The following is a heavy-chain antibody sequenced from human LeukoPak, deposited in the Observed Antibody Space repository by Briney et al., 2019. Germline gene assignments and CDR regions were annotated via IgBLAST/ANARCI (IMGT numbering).Heavy chain of an antibody. CDR3: AKDRSPGGGMDA. J-gene: IGHJ6*02. CDR2: INWNGGRT. V-gene: IGHV3-20*04. CDR1: GFTFDDYG. D-gene: IGHD2-15*01. Sequence: GGSLRLSCAASGFTFDDYGMSWVRQAPGKGLEWVSGINWNGGRTGYVDSVKGRFTISRDNSKNTLYLQMNSLRAEDTAVYYCAKDRSPGGGMDAWGQGTTVTVSS.